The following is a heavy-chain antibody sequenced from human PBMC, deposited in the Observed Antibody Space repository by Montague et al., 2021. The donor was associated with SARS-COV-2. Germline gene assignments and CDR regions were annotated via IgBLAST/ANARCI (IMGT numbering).Heavy chain of an antibody. Sequence: SETLSLTCIVSGGSISSRTYYWGWIRQPPGKGLEWIGSIFYDGSTYHNPSLKSRVTMSVDTSKNQLSLKLNSVTAADTAVYYCARGSYDYDSSGPIMGGIDPRGHGILVTVSS. V-gene: IGHV4-39*02. CDR1: GGSISSRTYY. D-gene: IGHD3-22*01. CDR2: IFYDGST. CDR3: ARGSYDYDSSGPIMGGIDP. J-gene: IGHJ5*02.